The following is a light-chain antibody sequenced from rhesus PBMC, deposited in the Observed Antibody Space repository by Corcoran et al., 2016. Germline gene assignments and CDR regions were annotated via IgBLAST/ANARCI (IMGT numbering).Light chain of an antibody. CDR2: SAY. CDR1: QSVGSY. CDR3: QQYNGLLPYS. J-gene: IGKJ2*01. Sequence: EIVMTQSPATLSLSPGETATLSCRASQSVGSYLAWYPQKPGKAPKLLVYSAYFRATGIPDRFSGSGYRTDFTLTLNRLKAEDVGVYHCQQYNGLLPYSFGQGAKVEVK. V-gene: IGKV3-40*03.